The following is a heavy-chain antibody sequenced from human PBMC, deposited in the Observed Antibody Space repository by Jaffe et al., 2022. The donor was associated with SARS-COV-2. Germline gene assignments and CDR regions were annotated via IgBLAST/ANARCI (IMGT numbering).Heavy chain of an antibody. CDR2: INPNSGGT. V-gene: IGHV1-2*02. CDR1: GYTFTGYY. J-gene: IGHJ6*02. D-gene: IGHD2-21*01. Sequence: QVQLVQSGAEVKKPGASVKVSCKASGYTFTGYYMHWVRQAPGQGLEWMGWINPNSGGTNYAQKFQGRVTMTRDTSISTAYMELSRLRSDDTAVYYCAREKPPSVWTYYYYGMDVWGQGTTVTVSS. CDR3: AREKPPSVWTYYYYGMDV.